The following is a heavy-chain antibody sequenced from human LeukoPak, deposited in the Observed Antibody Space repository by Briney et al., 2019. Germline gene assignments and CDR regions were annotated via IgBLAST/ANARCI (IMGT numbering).Heavy chain of an antibody. CDR2: IYYSGST. CDR1: GGSISSSSYY. J-gene: IGHJ5*02. D-gene: IGHD1-1*01. CDR3: ARHKYKGWFDP. Sequence: PSETLSLTCTVSGGSISSSSYYWGWIRQPPGKGLEWIGSIYYSGSTYYNPSLKSRVTISVDTSKNQFSLKLSSVTAADTAVYYCARHKYKGWFDPWGQGTLVTVSS. V-gene: IGHV4-39*01.